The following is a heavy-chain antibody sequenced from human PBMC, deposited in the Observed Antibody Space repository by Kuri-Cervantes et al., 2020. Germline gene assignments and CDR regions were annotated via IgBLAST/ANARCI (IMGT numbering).Heavy chain of an antibody. D-gene: IGHD3-10*01. CDR1: GGSISSNNW. J-gene: IGHJ6*03. CDR3: ARGSLYYYGSGSYPVYYYYYMDV. CDR2: INHSGST. V-gene: IGHV4-4*02. Sequence: SETLSLTCAVSGGSISSNNWWSWVRQTPEKGLEWIGEINHSGSTNYNPSLKSRVTISVDTSKNQFSLKLSSVTAADMAVYYCARGSLYYYGSGSYPVYYYYYMDVWGKGTTVTVSS.